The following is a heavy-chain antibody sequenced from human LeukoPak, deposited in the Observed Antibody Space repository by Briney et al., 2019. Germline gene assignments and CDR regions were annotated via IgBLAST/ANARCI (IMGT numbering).Heavy chain of an antibody. CDR2: INPSGGST. V-gene: IGHV1-46*01. CDR1: GYTFTSYY. Sequence: EASVKVSCTASGYTFTSYYMHWVRQAPGQGLEWMGIINPSGGSTSYAQKFQGRVTMTRDTSTSTVYMELSSLRSEDTAVYYCARDRGIVVVPAALNWFDPWGQGTLVTVSS. D-gene: IGHD2-2*01. J-gene: IGHJ5*02. CDR3: ARDRGIVVVPAALNWFDP.